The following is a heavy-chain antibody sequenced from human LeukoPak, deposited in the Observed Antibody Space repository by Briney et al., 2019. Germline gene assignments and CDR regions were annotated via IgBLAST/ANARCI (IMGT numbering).Heavy chain of an antibody. CDR2: INSDGSST. J-gene: IGHJ4*02. Sequence: PGGSLRLSCAASGFTFSRYWMHWVRQAPGKGLVWVSRINSDGSSTSYADSVKGRFTISRDNAKNTLYLQMNSLRAEDTAVYYCARGENWNYLAHWGQGTLVTVSS. V-gene: IGHV3-74*01. D-gene: IGHD1-7*01. CDR1: GFTFSRYW. CDR3: ARGENWNYLAH.